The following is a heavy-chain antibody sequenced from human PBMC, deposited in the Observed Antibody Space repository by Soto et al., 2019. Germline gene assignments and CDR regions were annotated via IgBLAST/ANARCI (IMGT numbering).Heavy chain of an antibody. D-gene: IGHD3-9*01. V-gene: IGHV1-69*13. CDR2: IIPIFGTA. Sequence: SVKVSCKASGGTFSSYAISWVRQAPGQGLEWMGGIIPIFGTANYAQKFQGRVTITADESTSTAYMELSSLRSEDTAVYYCAPSGPYYDILTGYYKGTYYYYGMDVWGQGTTVTVSS. CDR1: GGTFSSYA. CDR3: APSGPYYDILTGYYKGTYYYYGMDV. J-gene: IGHJ6*02.